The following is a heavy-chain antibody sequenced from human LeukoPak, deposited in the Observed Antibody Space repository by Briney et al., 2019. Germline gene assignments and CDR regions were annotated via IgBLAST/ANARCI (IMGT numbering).Heavy chain of an antibody. CDR2: FDPEDGET. D-gene: IGHD3-22*01. V-gene: IGHV1-24*01. J-gene: IGHJ6*02. CDR1: GYTLTELS. Sequence: ASVKVSCKVSGYTLTELSMHWVRQAPGKGLEWMGGFDPEDGETIYAQKFQGRVTMTEDTSTDTAYMELSSLRSEDTAVYYCAILYYYDSSGYYPGAVYYYYGMDVWGQGTTVTVSS. CDR3: AILYYYDSSGYYPGAVYYYYGMDV.